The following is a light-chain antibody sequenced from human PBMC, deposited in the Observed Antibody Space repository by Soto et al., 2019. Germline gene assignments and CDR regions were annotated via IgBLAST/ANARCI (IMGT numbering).Light chain of an antibody. CDR1: SSHIGAGYE. J-gene: IGLJ1*01. Sequence: QPALTQPPSVSVAPGQRVTIPLTGSSSHIGAGYEVNCYQHLPGAAPKLLIYGNTNRPSGVPDRFSGSKSGTSASLAITGLQAEDEADYYCQSYDSSLSALYVFGNGTKVTVL. CDR2: GNT. V-gene: IGLV1-40*01. CDR3: QSYDSSLSALYV.